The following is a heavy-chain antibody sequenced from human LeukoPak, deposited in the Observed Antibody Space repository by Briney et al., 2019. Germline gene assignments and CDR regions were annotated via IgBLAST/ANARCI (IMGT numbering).Heavy chain of an antibody. J-gene: IGHJ4*02. CDR2: ISNSSTYI. Sequence: GGSLRLSCAASGITFSSYSMNWVRQAPGKGLDWVSSISNSSTYIYYADSVKGRFSISRDNAKHSLYLQMNSLRAEDTAVYYCARDPEAQYYFDYWGQGTLVTVSS. V-gene: IGHV3-21*01. CDR1: GITFSSYS. CDR3: ARDPEAQYYFDY.